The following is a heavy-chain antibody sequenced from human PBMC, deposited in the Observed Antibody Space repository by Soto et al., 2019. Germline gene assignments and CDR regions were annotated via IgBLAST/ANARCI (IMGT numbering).Heavy chain of an antibody. J-gene: IGHJ4*02. V-gene: IGHV4-61*01. Sequence: QVQLLESGPGLLKPSETLSLTCSVSGGSVSDKTYYWIWIRQPPGKRLEWIGYFYYSGTTNYNPTLKSRVTISVDLSKNRFSMRLSSVTTADTARYYCARTTAVPTNLRSRYFFDYWGQGTRVTVSS. CDR2: FYYSGTT. CDR1: GGSVSDKTYY. D-gene: IGHD5-12*01. CDR3: ARTTAVPTNLRSRYFFDY.